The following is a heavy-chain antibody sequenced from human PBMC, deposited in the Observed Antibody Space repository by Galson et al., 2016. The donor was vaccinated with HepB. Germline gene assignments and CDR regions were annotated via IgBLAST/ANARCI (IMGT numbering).Heavy chain of an antibody. CDR1: GFDFNDSS. J-gene: IGHJ5*02. V-gene: IGHV3-30-3*01. CDR2: VSFDGRNT. Sequence: SLRLSCAGSGFDFNDSSIHWVRQSPGKGLEWVAGVSFDGRNTYYADSVKGRFIISSDSSKKTVYLQMNGLRSKDTAVYYCTRAAAGRTATTTLAWGQGLLVTVSS. CDR3: TRAAAGRTATTTLA. D-gene: IGHD4-17*01.